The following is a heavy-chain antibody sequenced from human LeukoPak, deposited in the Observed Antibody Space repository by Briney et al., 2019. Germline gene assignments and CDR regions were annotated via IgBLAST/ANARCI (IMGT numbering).Heavy chain of an antibody. CDR3: AKHYMGSSYNHGLDC. CDR1: GGSISSDNYY. J-gene: IGHJ4*02. CDR2: IYYSGTT. V-gene: IGHV4-39*01. D-gene: IGHD3-10*01. Sequence: SETLSFTGTVSGGSISSDNYYWGWIRQPPGKGLEWIASIYYSGTTYYNPSLKSRVTISVDTSKNQFSLKLSSVTAADTALYYCAKHYMGSSYNHGLDCWGQGTLVTVSS.